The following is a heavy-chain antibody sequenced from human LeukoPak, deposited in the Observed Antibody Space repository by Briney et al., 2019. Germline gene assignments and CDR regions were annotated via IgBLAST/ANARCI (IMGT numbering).Heavy chain of an antibody. J-gene: IGHJ4*02. Sequence: TGGSLRLSCAASGFTFSSYEMNWVRQAPGKGLEWVSYILNSGTTTYYADSVKGRFTISRDNAKNTLYLQMNCLRAEDTAVYYCAKRDTSGWYYFDYWGQGTLVTVSS. CDR2: ILNSGTTT. V-gene: IGHV3-48*03. CDR1: GFTFSSYE. D-gene: IGHD6-19*01. CDR3: AKRDTSGWYYFDY.